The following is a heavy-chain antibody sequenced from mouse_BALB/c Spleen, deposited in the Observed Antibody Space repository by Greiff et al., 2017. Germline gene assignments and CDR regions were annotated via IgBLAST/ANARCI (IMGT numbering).Heavy chain of an antibody. D-gene: IGHD1-1*01. CDR2: ISSGGST. V-gene: IGHV5-6-5*01. Sequence: EVQGVESGGGLVKPGGSLKLSCAASGFTFSSYAMSWVRQTPEKRLEWVASISSGGSTYYPDSVKGRFTISRDNARNILYLQMSSLRSEDTAMYYCARGTTVVDPWFAYWGQGTLVTVSA. J-gene: IGHJ3*01. CDR3: ARGTTVVDPWFAY. CDR1: GFTFSSYA.